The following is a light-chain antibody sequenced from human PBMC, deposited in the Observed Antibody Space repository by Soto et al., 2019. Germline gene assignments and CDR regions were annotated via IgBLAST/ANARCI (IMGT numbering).Light chain of an antibody. CDR3: QKYNIAPQT. V-gene: IGKV1-27*01. CDR1: QGISNY. J-gene: IGKJ3*01. Sequence: DVHMTQSPSSLSASVGDRVTITCRASQGISNYLAWYQQKAGKVPKLLIYAASTLQSGVPSRFSGSGSGTDFTLTISSLQPEDVATYYCQKYNIAPQTFGPGTKVDIK. CDR2: AAS.